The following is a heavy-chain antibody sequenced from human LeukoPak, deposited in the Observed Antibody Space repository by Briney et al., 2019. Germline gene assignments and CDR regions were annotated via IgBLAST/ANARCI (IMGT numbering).Heavy chain of an antibody. D-gene: IGHD2-21*02. CDR1: GFTFSNAW. CDR3: TTDNPQGVTDT. V-gene: IGHV3-15*01. CDR2: IKSKTDGGTT. J-gene: IGHJ5*02. Sequence: GGSLRLSCAASGFTFSNAWMSWVRQAPGKGLEWVGRIKSKTDGGTTDYAAPVKGRFTISSDDSKSTLYLQMNSLKTEDTAVYYCTTDNPQGVTDTWGQGTLVTVSS.